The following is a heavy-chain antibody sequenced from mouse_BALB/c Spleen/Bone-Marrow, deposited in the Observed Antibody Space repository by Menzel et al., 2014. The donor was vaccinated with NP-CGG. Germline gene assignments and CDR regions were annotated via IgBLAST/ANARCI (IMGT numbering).Heavy chain of an antibody. V-gene: IGHV4-1*02. CDR1: GFDFSRYW. Sequence: EVQGVESGGGLVQPGGSLKLSCTASGFDFSRYWVSWVRQAPGKGLQWIGEINPESSTINYTPSLKDKFVISRDNAKNTLYLQMNKVRSEDTALYYCARLTYYGLSDYWGQGTTLTVSS. D-gene: IGHD1-2*01. CDR2: INPESSTI. CDR3: ARLTYYGLSDY. J-gene: IGHJ2*01.